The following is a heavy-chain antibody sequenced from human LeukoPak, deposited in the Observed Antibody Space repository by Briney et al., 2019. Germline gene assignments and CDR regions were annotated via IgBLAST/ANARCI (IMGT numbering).Heavy chain of an antibody. V-gene: IGHV4-4*07. CDR2: IYTSGGT. Sequence: SETLSLTCTVSGGSISSYYWSWIRQPAGKGLEWIGRIYTSGGTNYNPSLKSRVTMSVDTSKNQFSLKLSSVTAADTAVYYCAREADGGYSYGPRLYYYYGMDVWGQGTTVTVSS. D-gene: IGHD5-18*01. J-gene: IGHJ6*02. CDR1: GGSISSYY. CDR3: AREADGGYSYGPRLYYYYGMDV.